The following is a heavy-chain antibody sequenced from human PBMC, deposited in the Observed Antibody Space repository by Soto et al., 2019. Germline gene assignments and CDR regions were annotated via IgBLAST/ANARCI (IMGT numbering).Heavy chain of an antibody. J-gene: IGHJ4*02. CDR3: ARVKATLYRHYYFDY. D-gene: IGHD5-12*01. CDR1: GGSISSGDYY. V-gene: IGHV4-30-4*01. CDR2: IYYSGST. Sequence: SSETLSLTCTVSGGSISSGDYYWSWIRQPPGKGLEWIGYIYYSGSTYYNPSLKSRVTISVDTSKNLFSLRLRSLTAADTAVYFCARVKATLYRHYYFDYWGQGTPVTVSS.